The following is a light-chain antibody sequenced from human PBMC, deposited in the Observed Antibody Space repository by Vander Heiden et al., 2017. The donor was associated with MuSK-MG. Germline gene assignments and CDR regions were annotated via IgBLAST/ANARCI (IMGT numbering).Light chain of an antibody. CDR2: GAS. CDR3: QQDYNCPIT. V-gene: IGKV3-15*01. J-gene: IGKJ4*01. CDR1: QSVSSN. Sequence: EIVMTQSPATLSVSPGERATLSCRASQSVSSNLAWYQQKPGQAPRLLIYGASTSATGIPARFSGSGSGTEFTLTISSLQSEDFAVYYCQQDYNCPITFGGGTKVEIK.